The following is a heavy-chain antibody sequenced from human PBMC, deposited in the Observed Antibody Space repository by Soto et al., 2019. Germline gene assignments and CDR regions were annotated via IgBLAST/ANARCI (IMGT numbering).Heavy chain of an antibody. V-gene: IGHV1-69*13. CDR2: IIPIFGTA. CDR3: AREETDIAARPLNWFDP. D-gene: IGHD6-6*01. CDR1: GGTFSSYA. J-gene: IGHJ5*02. Sequence: GASVKVSCKASGGTFSSYAISWVRQAPGQGLEWMGGIIPIFGTANYAQKFQGRVTITADESTSTAYMELSSLRSEDTAVYYCAREETDIAARPLNWFDPWGQGTLVTVSS.